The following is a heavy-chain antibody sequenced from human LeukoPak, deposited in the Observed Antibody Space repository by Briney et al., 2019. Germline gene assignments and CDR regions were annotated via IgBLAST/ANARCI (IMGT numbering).Heavy chain of an antibody. Sequence: GGSLRLSCAASGFTFSDYYMSWIRQAPGKGLEWVSYISSSGSTIYYADSVKGRFTIFRDNAKNSLYLQMNSLRAEDTAVYYCARDVIDQYYDFWSGYLSWGQGTLVTVSS. V-gene: IGHV3-11*01. D-gene: IGHD3-3*01. CDR3: ARDVIDQYYDFWSGYLS. J-gene: IGHJ4*02. CDR1: GFTFSDYY. CDR2: ISSSGSTI.